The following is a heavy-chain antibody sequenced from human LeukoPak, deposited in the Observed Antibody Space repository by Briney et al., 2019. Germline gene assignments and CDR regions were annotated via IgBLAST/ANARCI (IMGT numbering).Heavy chain of an antibody. V-gene: IGHV3-74*01. D-gene: IGHD2-2*01. Sequence: PEGSLRLSCAASGFTFSSYWMHWVRQAPGKGLVWVSRINSDGSSTSYADSVKGRFTISRDNAKNTLYLQMNSLRAEDTAVYYCAKDGPDIVVVPAASISYYYYYMDVWGKGTTVTISS. CDR2: INSDGSST. J-gene: IGHJ6*03. CDR3: AKDGPDIVVVPAASISYYYYYMDV. CDR1: GFTFSSYW.